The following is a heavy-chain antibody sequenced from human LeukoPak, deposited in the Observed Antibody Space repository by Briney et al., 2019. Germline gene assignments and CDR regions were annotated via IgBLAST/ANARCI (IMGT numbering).Heavy chain of an antibody. Sequence: GGSLRLSCAASGFTFSSYAMSWVRQPPGKGLEWVSGISGSGDNTYYADSVKGRFTISRDNSKNTLYLQMNSLRAEDTAVYYCATDPLMTTVTTGWFDPWGQGTLVTVSS. D-gene: IGHD4-17*01. CDR3: ATDPLMTTVTTGWFDP. CDR1: GFTFSSYA. CDR2: ISGSGDNT. J-gene: IGHJ5*02. V-gene: IGHV3-23*01.